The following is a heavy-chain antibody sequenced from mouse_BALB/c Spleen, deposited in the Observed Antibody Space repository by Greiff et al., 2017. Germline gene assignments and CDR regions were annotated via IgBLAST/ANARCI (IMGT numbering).Heavy chain of an antibody. V-gene: IGHV2-9*02. D-gene: IGHD2-4*01. CDR3: ARDGKSSYYDYDWAMDY. CDR2: IWAGGST. Sequence: VMLVESGPGLVAPSQSLSITCTVSGFSLTSYGVHWVRQPPGKGLEWLGVIWAGGSTNYNSALMSRLSISKDNSKSQVFLKMNSLQTDDTAMYYCARDGKSSYYDYDWAMDYWGQGTSVTVSS. J-gene: IGHJ4*01. CDR1: GFSLTSYG.